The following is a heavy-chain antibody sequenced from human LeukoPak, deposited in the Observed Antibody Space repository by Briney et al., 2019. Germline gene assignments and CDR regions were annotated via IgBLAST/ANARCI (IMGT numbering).Heavy chain of an antibody. CDR3: ATDRGGSSGYHPIHS. V-gene: IGHV1-2*02. D-gene: IGHD3-22*01. Sequence: ASVKVSCKASGYTFTGYYMHWVRQAPGQGLEWMGWINPDSGGTHYAQKFQGRVTMTEDTSTDTAYMELSSLRSEDTAVYYCATDRGGSSGYHPIHSWGQGTLVTVSS. CDR1: GYTFTGYY. CDR2: INPDSGGT. J-gene: IGHJ4*02.